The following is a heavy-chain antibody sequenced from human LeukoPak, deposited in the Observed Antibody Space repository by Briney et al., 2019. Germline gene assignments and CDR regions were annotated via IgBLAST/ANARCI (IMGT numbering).Heavy chain of an antibody. D-gene: IGHD2/OR15-2a*01. V-gene: IGHV3-9*01. CDR3: ARANSHRY. CDR1: GFTFDDYA. Sequence: GGSLRLSCAASGFTFDDYAMHWVRQVPGKGLEWVSGISWNSGSIGYADSVKGRFTISRDNAKNSLYLQMNSLRAEDTAVYYCARANSHRYWGQGTLVTVSS. CDR2: ISWNSGSI. J-gene: IGHJ4*02.